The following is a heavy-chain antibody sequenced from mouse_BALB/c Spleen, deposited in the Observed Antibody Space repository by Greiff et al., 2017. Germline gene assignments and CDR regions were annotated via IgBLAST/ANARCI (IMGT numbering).Heavy chain of an antibody. D-gene: IGHD2-10*01. CDR1: GFSLPSYG. CDR2: IWRGGST. J-gene: IGHJ4*01. CDR3: AKKEGPYYGLYYYAMDY. V-gene: IGHV2-5-1*01. Sequence: QVQLQQSGPSLVQPSQSLSITCTVSGFSLPSYGVHWVRQSPGKGLEWLGVIWRGGSTDYNAAFMSRLSITNDNSKSQVFFKMNSLQADDTAIYYCAKKEGPYYGLYYYAMDYWGQGTSVTVSS.